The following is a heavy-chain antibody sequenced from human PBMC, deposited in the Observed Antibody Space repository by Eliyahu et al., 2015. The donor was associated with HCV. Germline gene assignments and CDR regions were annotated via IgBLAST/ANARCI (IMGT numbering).Heavy chain of an antibody. J-gene: IGHJ6*02. CDR3: ARARGGYYTQYYYGMDV. CDR1: GGSXXGYY. D-gene: IGHD3-3*01. CDR2: INHSGST. V-gene: IGHV4-34*01. Sequence: QVQLQQWGAGLLKPSETLSLTCAXYGGSXXGYYWSWIRQPPGKGLEWIGEINHSGSTNYNPSLKSRVTISVDTSKNQFSLKLSSVTAADTAVYYCARARGGYYTQYYYGMDVWGQGTTVTVSS.